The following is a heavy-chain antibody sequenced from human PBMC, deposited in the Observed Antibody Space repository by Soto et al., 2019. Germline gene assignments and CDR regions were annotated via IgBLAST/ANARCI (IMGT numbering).Heavy chain of an antibody. CDR1: GYTFTIYG. CDR3: ARVDYYDSSGYYGY. D-gene: IGHD3-22*01. V-gene: IGHV1-18*04. CDR2: ISGYNGNT. Sequence: QVQLVQSGAEVKKPGASVKVSCKASGYTFTIYGISWVRQARGQGLEWMGWISGYNGNTDYAQNLQDRVTLTTDASTSSVYMELRSLRSDDTAVYYCARVDYYDSSGYYGYWGQGTLITVSS. J-gene: IGHJ4*02.